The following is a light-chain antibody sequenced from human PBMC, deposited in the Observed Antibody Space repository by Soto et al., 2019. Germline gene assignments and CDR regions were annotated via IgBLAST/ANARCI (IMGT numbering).Light chain of an antibody. V-gene: IGLV2-8*01. CDR2: EVS. Sequence: QSALTQPPSASGSPGQSVTISCTGTSSDVGGNDFVSWFQQHPGKAPKLMIYEVSKRPSGVPARFSGSKSGNTASLTVSGLQAEDEADYYCTSYAGSNNRLFGGGTTLTVL. J-gene: IGLJ2*01. CDR1: SSDVGGNDF. CDR3: TSYAGSNNRL.